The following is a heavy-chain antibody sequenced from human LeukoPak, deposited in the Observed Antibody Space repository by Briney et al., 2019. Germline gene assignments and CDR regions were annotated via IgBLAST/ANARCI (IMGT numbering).Heavy chain of an antibody. CDR2: IYYSGST. CDR3: ARLADLTVADY. V-gene: IGHV4-39*01. J-gene: IGHJ4*02. Sequence: SETLSLTCTVSGGSISSSSYYWGWIRQPPGKGLEWIGSIYYSGSTCYNPSLKSRVTISVDTSKNQFSLKLSSVTAADTAVYYCARLADLTVADYWGQGTLVTVSS. CDR1: GGSISSSSYY. D-gene: IGHD5-12*01.